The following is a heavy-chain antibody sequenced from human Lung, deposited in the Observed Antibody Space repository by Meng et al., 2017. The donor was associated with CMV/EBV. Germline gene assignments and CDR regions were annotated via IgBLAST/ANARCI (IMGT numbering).Heavy chain of an antibody. CDR2: IHYSGST. D-gene: IGHD3-10*01. CDR1: GGSISSGGYY. V-gene: IGHV4-31*03. Sequence: QVQLQESGPGLVKPSQPLSPTCTVSGGSISSGGYYWSWIRQHPWKGLEWIGYIHYSGSTYYNPSLKSRVTISVDTSKNQFSLKLSSVTAADTAVYYCARDLPFGSGILFDYWGQGTLVTVSS. CDR3: ARDLPFGSGILFDY. J-gene: IGHJ4*02.